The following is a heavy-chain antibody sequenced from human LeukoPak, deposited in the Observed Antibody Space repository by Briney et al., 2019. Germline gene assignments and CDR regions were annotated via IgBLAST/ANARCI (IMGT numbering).Heavy chain of an antibody. CDR3: AKDGYCSSTNCYPAPY. CDR2: ISGSGGST. V-gene: IGHV3-23*01. CDR1: GFTFSSYA. J-gene: IGHJ4*02. D-gene: IGHD2-2*01. Sequence: GGSLRLSCAASGFTFSSYAMSWVRQAPGKGLEWVSAISGSGGSTYYADSVKGRFAISRDNSKNTLSLQMNSLRAEDTAVYYCAKDGYCSSTNCYPAPYWGQGTLVTVSS.